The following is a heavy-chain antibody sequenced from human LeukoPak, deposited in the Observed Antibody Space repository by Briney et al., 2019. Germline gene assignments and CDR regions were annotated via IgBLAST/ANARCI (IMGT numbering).Heavy chain of an antibody. CDR3: ARGYCSGGSCYSYYYYNYMDV. V-gene: IGHV4-34*01. CDR1: GGSFSGYY. CDR2: INFNGGT. Sequence: PSETLSLTCAVYGGSFSGYYWSWIRQSPGKGLEWIGEINFNGGTNYNPSLKSRVTISVDTSKNQFSLKLSSVTAADTAVYYCARGYCSGGSCYSYYYYNYMDVWGKGTTVTVSS. D-gene: IGHD2-15*01. J-gene: IGHJ6*03.